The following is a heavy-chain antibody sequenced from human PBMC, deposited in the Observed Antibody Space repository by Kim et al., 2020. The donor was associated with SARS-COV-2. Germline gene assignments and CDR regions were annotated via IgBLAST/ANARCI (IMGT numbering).Heavy chain of an antibody. V-gene: IGHV4-59*08. Sequence: SETLSLTCTVSGDSISIYYWNWIRQPPGKGLEWIGYIYDSGNTNYNPSLKSRVTISVDTSKNQFSLNLRSVTAADTAVYYCARQSSDWYVDYWGQGTLVTVSS. D-gene: IGHD6-19*01. CDR1: GDSISIYY. J-gene: IGHJ4*02. CDR3: ARQSSDWYVDY. CDR2: IYDSGNT.